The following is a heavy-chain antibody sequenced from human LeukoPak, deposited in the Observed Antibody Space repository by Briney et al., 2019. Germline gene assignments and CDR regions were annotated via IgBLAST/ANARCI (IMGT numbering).Heavy chain of an antibody. CDR3: ARVPHGDYPFVD. J-gene: IGHJ4*02. V-gene: IGHV1-18*01. CDR2: ISTYNGNT. D-gene: IGHD4-17*01. CDR1: GYTFTSYG. Sequence: ASVKVSCKASGYTFTSYGISWVRQAPGQGLEWMGWISTYNGNTNYAQKLQGRVTMTTDTSTSTAYMELRSLRSDDTAVYYCARVPHGDYPFVDWGQGTLVTVSS.